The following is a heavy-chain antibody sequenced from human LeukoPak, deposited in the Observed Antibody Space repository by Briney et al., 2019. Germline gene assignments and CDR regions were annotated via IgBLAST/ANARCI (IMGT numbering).Heavy chain of an antibody. CDR1: GYTFTGYY. CDR3: ARDPTSWFGESKNWFDP. J-gene: IGHJ5*02. D-gene: IGHD3-10*01. V-gene: IGHV1-2*02. CDR2: INPNSGGT. Sequence: GASVKVSCKASGYTFTGYYMHWVRQAPGQGLEWMGWINPNSGGTNYAQKFQGRVTMTRDTSISTAYMELSRLRSDDTAVYYCARDPTSWFGESKNWFDPWGQGTLDTVSP.